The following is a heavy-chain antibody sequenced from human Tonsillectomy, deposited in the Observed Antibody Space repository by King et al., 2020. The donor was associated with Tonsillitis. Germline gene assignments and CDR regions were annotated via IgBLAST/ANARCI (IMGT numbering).Heavy chain of an antibody. V-gene: IGHV3-30*18. CDR3: AKEGEAYGSVSYWTFGDY. CDR2: ISYDGSNK. D-gene: IGHD3-10*01. CDR1: GFTFSSYG. Sequence: VQLVESGGGVVQPGRSLRLSCAASGFTFSSYGMHWVRQAPGKGLEWVAVISYDGSNKYYADSVKGRFTISRDNSKNTLYLQMNSLRAEDTAVYYCAKEGEAYGSVSYWTFGDYWGQGTLVTVSS. J-gene: IGHJ4*02.